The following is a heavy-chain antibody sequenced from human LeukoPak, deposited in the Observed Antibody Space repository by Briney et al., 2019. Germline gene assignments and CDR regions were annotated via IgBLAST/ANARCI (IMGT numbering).Heavy chain of an antibody. J-gene: IGHJ4*02. CDR1: GSRFTSYW. Sequence: GASLKISCKGSGSRFTSYWIGWVRQMPGKGLEWMEIIYPGDSDTRYSPSFQGQVTISADKSISTAYLQWSSLKASDTAMYYCARPRPHSSSSWYVDYWGQGTLVTVSS. CDR2: IYPGDSDT. CDR3: ARPRPHSSSSWYVDY. V-gene: IGHV5-51*01. D-gene: IGHD6-13*01.